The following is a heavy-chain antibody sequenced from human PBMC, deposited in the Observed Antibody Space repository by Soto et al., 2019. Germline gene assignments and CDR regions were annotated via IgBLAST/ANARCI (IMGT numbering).Heavy chain of an antibody. J-gene: IGHJ3*02. CDR2: IFPTFGAA. CDR1: GGTFSTYT. D-gene: IGHD2-8*01. Sequence: QVQLVQSGTEVKKPGSSVKVSCKASGGTFSTYTISWLRQAPGQGPEWMGGIFPTFGAANYAQKFQGRLTITADESTTTAYMELSSLRSEDTAVYYCARDEGNNNVAFGIWGQGTMITVYS. V-gene: IGHV1-69*01. CDR3: ARDEGNNNVAFGI.